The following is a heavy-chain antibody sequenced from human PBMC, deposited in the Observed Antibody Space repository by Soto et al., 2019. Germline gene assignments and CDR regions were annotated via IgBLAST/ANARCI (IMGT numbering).Heavy chain of an antibody. V-gene: IGHV3-30-3*01. Sequence: GGSLRLSCAASGFTFSSYAMHWVRQAPGKGLEWVAVISYDGSNKYYADSVKGRFTISRDNSKNTLYLQMNSLRAEDTAVYYCARALVYYYDFWSGHDYYYGMDVWGQGTTVSVSS. CDR3: ARALVYYYDFWSGHDYYYGMDV. CDR1: GFTFSSYA. CDR2: ISYDGSNK. J-gene: IGHJ6*02. D-gene: IGHD3-3*01.